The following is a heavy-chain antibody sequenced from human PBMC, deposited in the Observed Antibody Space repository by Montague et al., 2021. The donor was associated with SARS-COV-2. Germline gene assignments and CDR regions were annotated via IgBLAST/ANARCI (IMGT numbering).Heavy chain of an antibody. CDR1: GDSVSSNSAA. CDR3: VREQQWLGAVYYYNGMDV. CDR2: TYYRSKWYN. J-gene: IGHJ6*02. V-gene: IGHV6-1*01. D-gene: IGHD6-19*01. Sequence: CAIFGDSVSSNSAAWNWIRQSPSRGLGWLGRTYYRSKWYNDYALSVKSRITINPDTSKNQFSLQLNSVTPEDTAVYYCVREQQWLGAVYYYNGMDVWGQGTTVTVSS.